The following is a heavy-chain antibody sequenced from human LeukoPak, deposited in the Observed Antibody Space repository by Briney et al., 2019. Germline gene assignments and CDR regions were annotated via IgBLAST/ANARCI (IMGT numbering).Heavy chain of an antibody. Sequence: SETLSLTCTVSGYSISSGYYWSWIRQPPGKGLEWIGEINHSGSTNYNPSLKSRVTISVDTSKNQFSLKLSSVTAADTAVYYCARQEIAAAPTVFDYWGQGTLVTVSS. J-gene: IGHJ4*02. V-gene: IGHV4-38-2*02. CDR3: ARQEIAAAPTVFDY. D-gene: IGHD6-13*01. CDR2: INHSGST. CDR1: GYSISSGYY.